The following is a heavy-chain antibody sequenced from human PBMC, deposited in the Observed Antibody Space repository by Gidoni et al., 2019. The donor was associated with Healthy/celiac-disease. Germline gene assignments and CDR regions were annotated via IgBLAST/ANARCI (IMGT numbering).Heavy chain of an antibody. Sequence: QVQLVESVGGVVPPGRSLSLSCSASGFPFISYGMHWVRQAPGKGLEWVAVIWYDGSNKYYADSVKGRFTISRDNSKNTLYLQMNSLRAEDTAVYYCAREYSSGRYYYYGMDVWGQGTTVTVSS. CDR1: GFPFISYG. J-gene: IGHJ6*02. V-gene: IGHV3-33*01. CDR3: AREYSSGRYYYYGMDV. CDR2: IWYDGSNK. D-gene: IGHD6-19*01.